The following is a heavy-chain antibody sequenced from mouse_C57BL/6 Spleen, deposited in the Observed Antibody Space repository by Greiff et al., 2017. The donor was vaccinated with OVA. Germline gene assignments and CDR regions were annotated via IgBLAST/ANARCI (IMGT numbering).Heavy chain of an antibody. D-gene: IGHD2-4*01. J-gene: IGHJ4*01. CDR2: IDPSDSYT. Sequence: QVQLQQPGAELVMPGASVKLSCKASGYTFTSYWMHWVKQRPGQGLEWIGEIDPSDSYTNYNQKFKGKSTLTVDKSSSTAYMQLSSLTSEDSAVYYCARSDYEGAVDYWGQGTSVTVSS. CDR1: GYTFTSYW. CDR3: ARSDYEGAVDY. V-gene: IGHV1-69*01.